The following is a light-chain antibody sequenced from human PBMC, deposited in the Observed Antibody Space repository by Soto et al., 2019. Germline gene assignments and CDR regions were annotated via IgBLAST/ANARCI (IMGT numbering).Light chain of an antibody. CDR3: QERSNWPRGT. V-gene: IGKV3-11*01. CDR1: QTLTND. CDR2: GAS. Sequence: EIVLTQSPGTLSLSPGERATLSFSASQTLTNDFAWYQHKPGLAPRLLIYGASKRATGIPARFSGSGSGTDFTLTISSVEPEDFAVYYCQERSNWPRGTFGGGTKVDIK. J-gene: IGKJ4*01.